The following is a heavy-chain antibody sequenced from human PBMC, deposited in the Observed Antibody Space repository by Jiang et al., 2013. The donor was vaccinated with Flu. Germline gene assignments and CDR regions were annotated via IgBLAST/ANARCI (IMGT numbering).Heavy chain of an antibody. CDR2: IYPGDSDT. Sequence: SLKISCKGSGYSFTSYWIGWVRQMPGKGLEWMGIIYPGDSDTRYSPSFQGQVTISADKSISTAYLQWSSLKASDTAMYYCARVRRDGYNNYYYAMDVWGQGTTVTVSS. J-gene: IGHJ6*02. CDR1: GYSFTSYW. D-gene: IGHD5-24*01. CDR3: ARVRRDGYNNYYYAMDV. V-gene: IGHV5-51*01.